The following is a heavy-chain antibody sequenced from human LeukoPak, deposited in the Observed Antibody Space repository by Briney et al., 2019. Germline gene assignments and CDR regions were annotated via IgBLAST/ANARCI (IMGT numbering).Heavy chain of an antibody. CDR3: ARVYREGSGWPIDY. CDR2: MNPNSGNT. V-gene: IGHV1-8*01. D-gene: IGHD6-19*01. Sequence: ASVKVSCKASGYTFTRYDINWVRQATGQGLEWMGWMNPNSGNTGYAQKFQGRVTMTRNTSISTAYMELSSLRSEDTAVYYCARVYREGSGWPIDYWGQGTLVTVSS. CDR1: GYTFTRYD. J-gene: IGHJ4*02.